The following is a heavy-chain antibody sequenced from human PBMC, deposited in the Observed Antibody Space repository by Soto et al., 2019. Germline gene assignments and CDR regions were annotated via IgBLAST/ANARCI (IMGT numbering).Heavy chain of an antibody. CDR2: IIPIFGTA. V-gene: IGHV1-69*06. Sequence: SVKVSCMASGCIFSSYAISWVRQAAGQGLEWMGGIIPIFGTANYAQKFQGRVTITADKSTSTAYMELSSLRSEDTAVYYCAGGTGPGIAVAGLDYWGQGTLVTVSS. D-gene: IGHD6-19*01. CDR3: AGGTGPGIAVAGLDY. J-gene: IGHJ4*02. CDR1: GCIFSSYA.